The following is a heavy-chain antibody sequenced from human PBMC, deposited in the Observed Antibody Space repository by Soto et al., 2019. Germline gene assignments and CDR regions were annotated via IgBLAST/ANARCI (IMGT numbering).Heavy chain of an antibody. CDR1: GSTFTSYG. D-gene: IGHD4-4*01. CDR3: AGTDHPMAAVRVAYYYGMDV. Sequence: GASVKVSCKASGSTFTSYGISWVRQAPGQGLEWMGWISAYNGNTNYAQKLQGRVTMTTKTSTSTAYMELRSLRSDDTAVYYCAGTDHPMAAVRVAYYYGMDVWGQGTTVTVSS. V-gene: IGHV1-18*04. J-gene: IGHJ6*02. CDR2: ISAYNGNT.